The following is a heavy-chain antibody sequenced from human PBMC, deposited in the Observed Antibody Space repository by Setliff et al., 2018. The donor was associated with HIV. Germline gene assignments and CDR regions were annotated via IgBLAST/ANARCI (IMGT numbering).Heavy chain of an antibody. CDR2: ISGSSANI. CDR1: GFTFNTYS. CDR3: VREDRYDHYHMDV. J-gene: IGHJ6*03. Sequence: GGSLRLSCAASGFTFNTYSMNWVRQAPGKGLEWISYISGSSANIQYADSVRGRFTISRDNAKNSLYLQFNSARAEDTAVYYCVREDRYDHYHMDVWGKGTTVTVSS. V-gene: IGHV3-48*04.